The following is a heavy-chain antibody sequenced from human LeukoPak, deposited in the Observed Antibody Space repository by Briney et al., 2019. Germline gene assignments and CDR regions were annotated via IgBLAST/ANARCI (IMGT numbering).Heavy chain of an antibody. CDR2: ISGSGGST. CDR1: GFTFSSYA. V-gene: IGHV3-23*01. D-gene: IGHD3-3*01. J-gene: IGHJ5*02. CDR3: AKALYDFWSGTTPSWFDP. Sequence: GGSLRLSCAASGFTFSSYAMSWVRQAPGKGLEWVSAISGSGGSTYYADSVKGRFTISRDNSKNTLYLQMNSLRAEDTAVYYCAKALYDFWSGTTPSWFDPWGQGTLVTVSS.